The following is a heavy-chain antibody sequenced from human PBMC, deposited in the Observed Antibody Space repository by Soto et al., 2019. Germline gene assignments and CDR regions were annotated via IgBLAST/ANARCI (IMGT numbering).Heavy chain of an antibody. CDR3: AKLDGNDDDSSGYYYYYYGMDV. V-gene: IGHV3-11*01. J-gene: IGHJ6*02. Sequence: QVQLVESGGGLVKPGGSLRLSCAASGFTFSDYYMSWIRQAPGKGLEWVSYISSSGSTIYYADSVKGRFTISRDNAKYSLYLQMNSLRAEDTAVYYCAKLDGNDDDSSGYYYYYYGMDVWGQGTTVTVSS. D-gene: IGHD3-22*01. CDR1: GFTFSDYY. CDR2: ISSSGSTI.